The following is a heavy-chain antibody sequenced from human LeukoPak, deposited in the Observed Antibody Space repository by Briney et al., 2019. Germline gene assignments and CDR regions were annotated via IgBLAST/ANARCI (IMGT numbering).Heavy chain of an antibody. CDR2: ISSSGSTI. Sequence: GGSLRLSCAAPGFTFSDYYMSWIRQAPGKGLEWVSYISSSGSTIYYADSVKGRFTISRDNAKNSLYLQMNSLRAEDTAVYYCAIELRYCSGGSCYPTDYWGQGTLVTVSS. D-gene: IGHD2-15*01. J-gene: IGHJ4*02. V-gene: IGHV3-11*04. CDR1: GFTFSDYY. CDR3: AIELRYCSGGSCYPTDY.